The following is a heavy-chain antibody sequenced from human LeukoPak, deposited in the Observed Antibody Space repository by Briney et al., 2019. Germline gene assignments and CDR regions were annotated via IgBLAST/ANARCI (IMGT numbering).Heavy chain of an antibody. CDR3: VRGLGSGYPYFDY. Sequence: SETLSLTCTVSSGSISSYYWSWIRQPPGKGLEWIGYIYHSGSTNYNPSLKSRVTISVDASKNQFSLKLSSVTAADTAVYYCVRGLGSGYPYFDYWGQGTLVTVSS. D-gene: IGHD3-3*01. J-gene: IGHJ4*02. V-gene: IGHV4-59*01. CDR2: IYHSGST. CDR1: SGSISSYY.